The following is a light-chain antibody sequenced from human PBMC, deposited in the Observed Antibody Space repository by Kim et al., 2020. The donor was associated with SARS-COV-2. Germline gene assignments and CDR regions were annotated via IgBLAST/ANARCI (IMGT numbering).Light chain of an antibody. CDR3: QQYSSSPAT. V-gene: IGKV3-20*01. Sequence: SPGERATLTCRASPSVSSHYLAWYQQKPGQAPRLLIYGASSRATGIPDRFSGSGSGTDFTLTITRLEPEDFAVYYCQQYSSSPATFGQGTKVDIK. J-gene: IGKJ1*01. CDR2: GAS. CDR1: PSVSSHY.